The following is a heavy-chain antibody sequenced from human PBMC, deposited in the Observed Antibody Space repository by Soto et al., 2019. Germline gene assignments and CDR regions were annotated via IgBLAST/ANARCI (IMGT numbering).Heavy chain of an antibody. CDR2: ISGSGAST. V-gene: IGHV3-23*01. CDR1: GFTFSSYA. CDR3: AKDNYDSRGYYLYYFDY. J-gene: IGHJ4*02. Sequence: EVQLLESGGGLVQPGGSLRLSCAASGFTFSSYAMSWVRQAPGKGLEWVSAISGSGASTYYADSVKGRFTISRDNSKYKLSLQMNSLRAEDTAVYYCAKDNYDSRGYYLYYFDYWGQGTLVTVSS. D-gene: IGHD3-22*01.